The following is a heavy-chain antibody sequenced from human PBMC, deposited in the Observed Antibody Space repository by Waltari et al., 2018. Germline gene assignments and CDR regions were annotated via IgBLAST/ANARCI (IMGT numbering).Heavy chain of an antibody. CDR1: GFTFSSYG. CDR3: ARDGGRAGFDY. Sequence: QVQLVESGGGVVQPGRSLRLSCAASGFTFSSYGMHWVRQAPGKGLEGVAVICDDGSNKYYAASVKGRFTISRDNSKNTLYLQMNSLRAEDTAVYYCARDGGRAGFDYWGQGTLVTVSS. V-gene: IGHV3-33*01. D-gene: IGHD3-10*01. J-gene: IGHJ4*02. CDR2: ICDDGSNK.